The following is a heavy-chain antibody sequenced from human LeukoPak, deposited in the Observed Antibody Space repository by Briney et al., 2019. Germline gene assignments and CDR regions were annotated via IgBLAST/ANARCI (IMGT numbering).Heavy chain of an antibody. CDR3: ARDGYGSIDY. J-gene: IGHJ4*02. CDR2: ISSSSNYI. D-gene: IGHD2-15*01. Sequence: GGSLRLSCAASGFTFSSYAMSWVRQAPGKGLEWVSSISSSSNYIYYADSVKGRFTISRDNAKISLYLQMNSLRAEDTAVYYCARDGYGSIDYWGQGTLVTVSS. V-gene: IGHV3-21*01. CDR1: GFTFSSYA.